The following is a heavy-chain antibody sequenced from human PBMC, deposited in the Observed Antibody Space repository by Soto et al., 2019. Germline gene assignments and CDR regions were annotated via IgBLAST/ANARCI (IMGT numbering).Heavy chain of an antibody. V-gene: IGHV1-69*08. CDR2: IIPILGIA. D-gene: IGHD2-15*01. CDR1: GGTFSSYT. Sequence: QVQLVQSGAEVKKPGSSVKVSCKASGGTFSSYTISWVRQAPGQGLEWMGRIIPILGIANYAQKFQGRVTITADKATSTGEMELSSLRSEDTAVYYCARDCSGGGCYIYGSGFDPWGQGTLVTVSS. CDR3: ARDCSGGGCYIYGSGFDP. J-gene: IGHJ5*02.